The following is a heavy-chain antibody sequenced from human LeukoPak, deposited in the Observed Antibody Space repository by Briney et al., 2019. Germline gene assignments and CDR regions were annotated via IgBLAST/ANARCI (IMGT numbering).Heavy chain of an antibody. D-gene: IGHD3-10*01. CDR3: ARGRYYGSGSSNWFDP. CDR2: IIPIFGTA. J-gene: IGHJ5*02. CDR1: GGTFSSYA. V-gene: IGHV1-69*05. Sequence: SVNVSCKASGGTFSSYAISWVRQAPGQGLEWMGGIIPIFGTANYAQKFQGRVTITTDESTSTAYMELSSLRSEDTAVYYCARGRYYGSGSSNWFDPWGQGILVTVSS.